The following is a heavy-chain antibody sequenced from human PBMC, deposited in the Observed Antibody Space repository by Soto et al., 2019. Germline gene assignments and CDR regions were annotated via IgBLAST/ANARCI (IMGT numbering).Heavy chain of an antibody. V-gene: IGHV4-34*01. D-gene: IGHD2-2*01. CDR1: ERSFSGYY. CDR2: VDQSGSA. J-gene: IGHJ3*02. CDR3: ARLLCSGNSCSLGGGFDI. Sequence: PSETLSLSCAVYERSFSGYYWSWNRQHPGLGLEWIGDVDQSGSANYNPSLKSRVSIEADTSSNQFTLRLTSLTAAATAVYFCARLLCSGNSCSLGGGFDIWGQGTTVTVSS.